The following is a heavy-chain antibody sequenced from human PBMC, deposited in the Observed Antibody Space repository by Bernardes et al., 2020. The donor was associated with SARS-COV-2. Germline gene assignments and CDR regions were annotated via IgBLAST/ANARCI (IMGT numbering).Heavy chain of an antibody. J-gene: IGHJ6*02. V-gene: IGHV1-69*13. CDR2: IIPIFGTA. CDR1: GGTFSSYA. D-gene: IGHD4-17*01. CDR3: ARGVRVAYYGDEYYYYGMDV. Sequence: SVKVSCKASGGTFSSYAISWVRQAPGQGLEWMGRIIPIFGTANYAQKFQGRVTITADESTSTAYMELSSLRSEDTAVYYCARGVRVAYYGDEYYYYGMDVWGQGTTVTVSS.